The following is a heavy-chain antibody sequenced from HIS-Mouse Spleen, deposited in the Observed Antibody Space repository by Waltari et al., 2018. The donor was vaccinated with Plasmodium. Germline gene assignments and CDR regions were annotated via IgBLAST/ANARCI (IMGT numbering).Heavy chain of an antibody. CDR3: ARVTSSGVYWYFDL. CDR1: VGPFRVSY. D-gene: IGHD3-3*01. J-gene: IGHJ2*01. Sequence: QVHLQQWGPGLLKPSDTLPLTSAFYVGPFRVSYWTWFRPPPGKGLEWIGEINHSGSTNYNPSLKSRVTISVDTSKNQFSLKLSSVTAADTAVYYCARVTSSGVYWYFDLWGRGTLVTVSS. CDR2: INHSGST. V-gene: IGHV4-34*01.